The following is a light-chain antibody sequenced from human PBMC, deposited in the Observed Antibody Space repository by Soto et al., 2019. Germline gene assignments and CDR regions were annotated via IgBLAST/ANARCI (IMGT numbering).Light chain of an antibody. Sequence: QSALTQPASVSGSPGQSITISCTGTSSDIGAYNFVSWYQQHPGKAPKVLIYEGTKRPSGVSNRFSGSKSGNTASLTISGLQAEDEADYYCCSYTSSTTLYVFGSGTKVTVL. CDR3: CSYTSSTTLYV. J-gene: IGLJ1*01. CDR1: SSDIGAYNF. V-gene: IGLV2-14*01. CDR2: EGT.